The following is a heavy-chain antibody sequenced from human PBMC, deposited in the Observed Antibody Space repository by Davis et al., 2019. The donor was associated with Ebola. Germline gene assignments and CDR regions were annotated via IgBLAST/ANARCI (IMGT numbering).Heavy chain of an antibody. J-gene: IGHJ4*02. Sequence: PSETLSLTCAISGDSVFGKSGAWNWIRQSPSRGLEWLGRTYYNSKWYHDYAVSVKSRISINADTSKNQFTLQLTSVTPEDTAVYYCARGWLRSSFDYWGQGTLVTVSS. CDR1: GDSVFGKSGA. CDR3: ARGWLRSSFDY. D-gene: IGHD5-12*01. CDR2: TYYNSKWYH. V-gene: IGHV6-1*01.